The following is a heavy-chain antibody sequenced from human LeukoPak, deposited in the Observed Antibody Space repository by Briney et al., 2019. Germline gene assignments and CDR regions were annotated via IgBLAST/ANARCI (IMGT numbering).Heavy chain of an antibody. CDR2: ISAYNGNT. J-gene: IGHJ5*02. CDR1: GYTFTSYG. D-gene: IGHD3-3*01. CDR3: ARDLLRITIFGVVTRPRGFDP. Sequence: ASVTVSCKASGYTFTSYGISWVRQAPGQGLEWMGWISAYNGNTNYAQKLQGRVTMTTDTSTSTAYMELRSLRSDDTAVYYCARDLLRITIFGVVTRPRGFDPWGQGTLVTVSS. V-gene: IGHV1-18*01.